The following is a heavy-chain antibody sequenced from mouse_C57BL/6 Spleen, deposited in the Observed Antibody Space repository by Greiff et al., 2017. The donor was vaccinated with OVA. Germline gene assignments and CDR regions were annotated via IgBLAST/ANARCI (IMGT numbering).Heavy chain of an antibody. J-gene: IGHJ2*01. Sequence: VQLQQPGAELVRPGSSVKLSCKASGYTFTSYWMHWVKQTPIQGLEWIGNIDPSDSETHYNQKFTDKAILTVDKSSSTAYMQLCSLTSKDTAVYYCAREVPSHYFAYWGQGTTLTVSS. V-gene: IGHV1-52*01. CDR1: GYTFTSYW. CDR3: AREVPSHYFAY. CDR2: IDPSDSET.